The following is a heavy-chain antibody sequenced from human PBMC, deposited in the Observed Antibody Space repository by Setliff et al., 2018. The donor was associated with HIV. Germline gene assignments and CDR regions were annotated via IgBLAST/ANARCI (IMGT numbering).Heavy chain of an antibody. CDR2: IYYSGST. J-gene: IGHJ3*02. Sequence: PSETLSLTCTVSGGSISSYYWSWIRLPPGKGLEWIGYIYYSGSTNYNPSLKSRVTISVGTSGNQFSLKLSSVTAADTAVYYCANSLLRGSRYAFDIWGQGTMVTVSS. V-gene: IGHV4-59*08. D-gene: IGHD3-10*01. CDR3: ANSLLRGSRYAFDI. CDR1: GGSISSYY.